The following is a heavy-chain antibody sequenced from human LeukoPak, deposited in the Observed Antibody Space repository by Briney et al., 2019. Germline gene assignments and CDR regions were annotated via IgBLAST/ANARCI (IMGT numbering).Heavy chain of an antibody. CDR3: ARLLLTGNAGRGYCDY. Sequence: PSETLSLTCTVSGGSISSSNYHWGWIRQPPGKGLERIGTIYYTGSTYYNPSLESRVTISVDTSKNLFSLKLSSVTAADTALYYCARLLLTGNAGRGYCDYWGQGTLVTVSS. CDR1: GGSISSSNYH. CDR2: IYYTGST. V-gene: IGHV4-39*01. D-gene: IGHD1-20*01. J-gene: IGHJ4*02.